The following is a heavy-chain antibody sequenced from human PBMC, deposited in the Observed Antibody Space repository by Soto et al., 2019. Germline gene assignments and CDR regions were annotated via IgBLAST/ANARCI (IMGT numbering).Heavy chain of an antibody. D-gene: IGHD6-25*01. CDR2: IHAYNGNT. CDR3: VSLQPSGWPGVH. V-gene: IGHV1-18*04. Sequence: QAQLVQSGGEVKKPGASVKVSCKASGYTFTNYGISWLRQAPGQGLEWMGWIHAYNGNTDYAQKFQGRVTMTTDTSTSTAYMELRSLRSDDTAVYYCVSLQPSGWPGVHWGQGTLVTVSS. J-gene: IGHJ4*02. CDR1: GYTFTNYG.